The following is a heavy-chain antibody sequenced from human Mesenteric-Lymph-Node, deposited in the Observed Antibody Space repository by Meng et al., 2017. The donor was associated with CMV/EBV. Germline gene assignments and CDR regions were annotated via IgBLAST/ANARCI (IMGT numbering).Heavy chain of an antibody. Sequence: ASVKVSCKASGYTFTTYYIHWVRQAPGQGLEWMGIINPSGGSTTYAQKFQGRVTMTRDTSTSTVYMELTSLRSEDTAVYYCARGFRYYYDSRTSPDFDIWGQGTMVTVSS. V-gene: IGHV1-46*01. CDR1: GYTFTTYY. CDR3: ARGFRYYYDSRTSPDFDI. D-gene: IGHD3-22*01. CDR2: INPSGGST. J-gene: IGHJ3*02.